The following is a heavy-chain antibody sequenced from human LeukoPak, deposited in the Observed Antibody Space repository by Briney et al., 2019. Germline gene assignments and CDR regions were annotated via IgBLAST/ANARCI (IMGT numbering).Heavy chain of an antibody. CDR1: GGSISSSHYY. Sequence: SETLSLTCTVSGGSISSSHYYWGWIRQPPGKGLEWIGSIYYSGTTYYNPSLERRVTISDDSSKSRFSLMLTSMTPADTAVYYCARQSSDYYYYYIDVWGEGTTVIVSS. V-gene: IGHV4-39*01. CDR3: ARQSSDYYYYYIDV. J-gene: IGHJ6*03. CDR2: IYYSGTT.